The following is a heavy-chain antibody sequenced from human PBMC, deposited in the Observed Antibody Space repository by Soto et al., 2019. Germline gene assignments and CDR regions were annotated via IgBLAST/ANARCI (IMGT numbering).Heavy chain of an antibody. J-gene: IGHJ4*02. CDR3: ARDRGSYALDY. CDR2: MNPNSGNT. CDR1: GYTFTSYD. D-gene: IGHD1-26*01. Sequence: GASVKVSCKASGYTFTSYDIDWVRQATGQGLEWMGWMNPNSGNTGFAQKLQGRVTMTTDTSTSTAYMELRSLRSDDTAVYYCARDRGSYALDYWGQGTLVTVSS. V-gene: IGHV1-8*01.